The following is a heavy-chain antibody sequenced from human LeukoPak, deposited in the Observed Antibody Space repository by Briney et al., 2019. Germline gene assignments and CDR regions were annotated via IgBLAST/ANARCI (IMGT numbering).Heavy chain of an antibody. V-gene: IGHV1-18*01. CDR3: AREVSYGGFIGNYFDY. CDR2: ISAYNGNT. D-gene: IGHD5-18*01. CDR1: GYRFTSFG. Sequence: ASVKVSCKASGYRFTSFGISWVRQAPGQGLEWMGWISAYNGNTNYAQKLQGRVTMTTDTSTSTAYMELRSLRSDDTAVYYCAREVSYGGFIGNYFDYWGQGTLVTVSS. J-gene: IGHJ4*02.